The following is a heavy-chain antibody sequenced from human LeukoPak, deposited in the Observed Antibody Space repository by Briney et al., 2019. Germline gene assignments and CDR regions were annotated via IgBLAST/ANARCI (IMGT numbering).Heavy chain of an antibody. CDR1: GFALSTYG. CDR2: ISSSSSTI. Sequence: GGSLRLSCAVSGFALSTYGMTWVGRSPGKGLEWVSYISSSSSTIYYADSVKGRFTISRDNAKNALYLQMNSLRAEDTAVYYCARDRIAVAFDYWGQGTLVTVSS. V-gene: IGHV3-48*04. J-gene: IGHJ4*02. CDR3: ARDRIAVAFDY. D-gene: IGHD6-19*01.